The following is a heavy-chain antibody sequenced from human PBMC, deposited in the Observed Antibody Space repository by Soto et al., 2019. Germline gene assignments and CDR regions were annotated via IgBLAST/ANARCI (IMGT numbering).Heavy chain of an antibody. CDR1: GFTFSSYA. D-gene: IGHD6-13*01. Sequence: GGSLRLSCAASGFTFSSYAMHWVRQAPGKGLEWVAVISYDGSNKYYADSVKGRFTISRDNSKNTLYLQMNSLRAEDTAVYYCARDLLAAAASGNWFDPWGQGTLVTVSS. V-gene: IGHV3-30-3*01. J-gene: IGHJ5*02. CDR2: ISYDGSNK. CDR3: ARDLLAAAASGNWFDP.